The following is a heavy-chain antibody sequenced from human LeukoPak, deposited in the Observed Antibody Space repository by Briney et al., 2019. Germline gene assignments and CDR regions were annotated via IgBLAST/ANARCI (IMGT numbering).Heavy chain of an antibody. CDR2: IWYDGSNK. CDR3: ARDRAAARMDV. V-gene: IGHV3-33*01. J-gene: IGHJ6*04. Sequence: GGSLRLSCAASVFTFRSHGMHWVRQAPGKGLEWVAIIWYDGSNKYYADSVKGRFTISRDNSTNTLYLQMNSLRDEDTDEYSCARDRAAARMDVWGKGTTVTVSS. CDR1: VFTFRSHG.